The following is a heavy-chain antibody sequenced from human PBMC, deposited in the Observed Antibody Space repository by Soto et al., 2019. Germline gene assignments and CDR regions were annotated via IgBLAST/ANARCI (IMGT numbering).Heavy chain of an antibody. Sequence: PGGSLRLSCAASGFTFSSYAMSWVRQAPGKGLEWVSAISGSGGSTYYADSVKGRFTISRDDSKNTLYLQMNSLRAEDTAVYYCAKAKYSSGWPNLMDVCRQRPTFTAS. CDR2: ISGSGGST. J-gene: IGHJ6*02. V-gene: IGHV3-23*01. CDR3: AKAKYSSGWPNLMDV. CDR1: GFTFSSYA. D-gene: IGHD6-19*01.